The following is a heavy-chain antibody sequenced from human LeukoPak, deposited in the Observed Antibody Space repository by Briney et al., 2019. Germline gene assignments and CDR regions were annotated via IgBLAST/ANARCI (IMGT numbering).Heavy chain of an antibody. CDR2: IIPIFGTA. CDR1: GGTFSSYA. CDR3: AREAWVIDYYYYGMDV. V-gene: IGHV1-69*13. Sequence: SVKVSCKASGGTFSSYAISWVRQAPGQGLEWMGGIIPIFGTANYAQKFQGRVTITADESTSTAYMELSSLRSEDTAVYYCAREAWVIDYYYYGMDVWGQGTTVTVSS. J-gene: IGHJ6*02. D-gene: IGHD2-21*01.